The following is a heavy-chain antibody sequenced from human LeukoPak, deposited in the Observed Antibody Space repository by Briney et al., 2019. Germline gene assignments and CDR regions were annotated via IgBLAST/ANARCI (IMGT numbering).Heavy chain of an antibody. CDR2: IFSCGIG. V-gene: IGHV4-59*02. Sequence: PSETLSLTCSVSGGPVLSAYWTWIRWSPGKGLEWLGYIFSCGIGFINPSLRSRVTLSVDTSKNHFAMNVTSITAADTGIYYCARGKFWFDPWGPGTLVTVSS. CDR3: ARGKFWFDP. CDR1: GGPVLSAY. J-gene: IGHJ5*02.